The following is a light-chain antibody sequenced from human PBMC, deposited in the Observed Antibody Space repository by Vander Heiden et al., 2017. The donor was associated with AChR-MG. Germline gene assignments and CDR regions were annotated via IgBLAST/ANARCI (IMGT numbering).Light chain of an antibody. CDR2: DGS. Sequence: QSALTQPASASGSPGPSITLSCTGTSSDIGAYNFVSWYQQHPGKAPKLLIYDGSRRPSGVSNRFSGSKSGNTASLTISGLQADDEADYYCSSYTNSITLIFGGGTKLTVL. J-gene: IGLJ2*01. CDR1: SSDIGAYNF. V-gene: IGLV2-14*03. CDR3: SSYTNSITLI.